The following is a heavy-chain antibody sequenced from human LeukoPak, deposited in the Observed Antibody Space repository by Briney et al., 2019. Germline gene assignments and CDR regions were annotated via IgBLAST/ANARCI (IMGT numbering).Heavy chain of an antibody. CDR1: GFTFTKFW. Sequence: PGGSLRLSCAASGFTFTKFWLPWVCQAPGKGLEWVANINQDDSQIYYLESVEGRFTITRDNAKNSLHLQMNSLRAEDTAVYYCPSGYYYSGTYYLSFFDYWGQGTLVTVSS. CDR2: INQDDSQI. CDR3: PSGYYYSGTYYLSFFDY. J-gene: IGHJ4*02. D-gene: IGHD3-10*01. V-gene: IGHV3-7*01.